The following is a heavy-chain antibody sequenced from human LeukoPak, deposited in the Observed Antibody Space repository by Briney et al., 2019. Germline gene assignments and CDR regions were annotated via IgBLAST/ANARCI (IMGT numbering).Heavy chain of an antibody. CDR2: TSISGRTI. V-gene: IGHV3-48*03. Sequence: GGSLRLSCAASGFTFSSYEMNWVRQAPGKGLEWVSYTSISGRTIYYADSVKGRFTISRDNSKNTLYLQMNSLRAEDTAVYYCAQHDWFDPWGQGTLVTVSS. D-gene: IGHD3-3*01. CDR3: AQHDWFDP. CDR1: GFTFSSYE. J-gene: IGHJ5*02.